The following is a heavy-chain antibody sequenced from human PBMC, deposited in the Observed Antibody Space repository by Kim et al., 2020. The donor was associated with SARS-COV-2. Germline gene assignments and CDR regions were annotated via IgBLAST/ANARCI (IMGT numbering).Heavy chain of an antibody. CDR2: ISWNSGSI. V-gene: IGHV3-9*01. Sequence: GGSLRLSCAASGFTFDDYAMHWVRQAPGKGLEWVSGISWNSGSIGYADSVKGRFTISRDNAKNSLYLQMNSLRAEDTALYYCSVSYPDYYYHVMDVWGQG. J-gene: IGHJ6*02. D-gene: IGHD3-10*01. CDR1: GFTFDDYA. CDR3: SVSYPDYYYHVMDV.